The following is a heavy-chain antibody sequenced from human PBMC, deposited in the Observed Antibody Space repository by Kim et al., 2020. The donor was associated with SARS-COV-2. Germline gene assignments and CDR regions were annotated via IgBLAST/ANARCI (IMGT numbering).Heavy chain of an antibody. CDR2: ISSRSTYI. CDR1: AFTFSNFS. D-gene: IGHD3-9*01. CDR3: ARSPSDILTGFYPWFFDL. V-gene: IGHV3-21*01. J-gene: IGHJ2*01. Sequence: GGSLRLSCAASAFTFSNFSMTWVRQAPGKGLEWVSSISSRSTYIYYADSVKGRFTISRDNAKNSGSLQMNNLRVEDTAMYYCARSPSDILTGFYPWFFDLWGRGTLVTVSS.